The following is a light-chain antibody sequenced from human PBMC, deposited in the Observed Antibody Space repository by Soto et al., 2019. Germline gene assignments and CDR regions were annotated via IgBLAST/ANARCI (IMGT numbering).Light chain of an antibody. CDR1: KLGDKY. Sequence: SYELTQPPSVSVSPGQTASITCSGNKLGDKYASWYQQRPGQSPVLVIYQDTKRPSGIPERFSGSNSGNTGTLTISGTQAMDEADYYCQAWDSSTAVVFGGGTKLTVL. CDR3: QAWDSSTAVV. CDR2: QDT. V-gene: IGLV3-1*01. J-gene: IGLJ2*01.